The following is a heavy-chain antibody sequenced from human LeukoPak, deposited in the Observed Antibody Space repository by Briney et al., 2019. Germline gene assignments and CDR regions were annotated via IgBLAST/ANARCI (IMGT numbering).Heavy chain of an antibody. Sequence: PGGSLRLSCAASGFIFSSYEMNWVRQAPGKGLEWVSYISSSGSTINYADSVKGRFTISRGNSKNTLYLQMNSLRAEDTAVYYCAKIPSSGWYYAWGQGTLVTVSS. V-gene: IGHV3-48*03. J-gene: IGHJ5*02. CDR3: AKIPSSGWYYA. D-gene: IGHD6-19*01. CDR1: GFIFSSYE. CDR2: ISSSGSTI.